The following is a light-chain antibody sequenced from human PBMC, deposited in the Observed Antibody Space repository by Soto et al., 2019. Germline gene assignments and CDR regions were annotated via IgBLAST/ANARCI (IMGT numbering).Light chain of an antibody. J-gene: IGLJ2*01. CDR2: DVN. CDR3: CSYAGSYTFVV. V-gene: IGLV2-11*01. CDR1: NSDVGGSHY. Sequence: QSALTQPRSVSGSPGQSVTISCTGTNSDVGGSHYVSWYQQYPGKAPKLIIYDVNKRPSGVPDRFSGSKSGSTASLSISGLQAADEADYYCCSYAGSYTFVVFGGGTKLTVL.